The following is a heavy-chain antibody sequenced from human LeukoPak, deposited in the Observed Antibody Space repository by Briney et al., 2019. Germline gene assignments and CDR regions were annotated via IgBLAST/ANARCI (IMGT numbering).Heavy chain of an antibody. V-gene: IGHV1-2*06. Sequence: ASVKVSCKASGYTFTDYYMHWERQAPGQGLEWMGRINPNSGGTNYAQKFQGRVTVTWDTSISTAYMELSGLRSDDAAIYYCARIYSYDYYFDYWGQGTLVTVSS. CDR2: INPNSGGT. CDR3: ARIYSYDYYFDY. J-gene: IGHJ4*02. D-gene: IGHD5-18*01. CDR1: GYTFTDYY.